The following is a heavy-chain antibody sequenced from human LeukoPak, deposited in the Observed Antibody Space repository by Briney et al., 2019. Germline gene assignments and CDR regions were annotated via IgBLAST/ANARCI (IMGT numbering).Heavy chain of an antibody. CDR3: ARGDEDIVVVVAARDDAFDI. V-gene: IGHV1-8*01. CDR1: GYSFTSYD. J-gene: IGHJ3*02. CDR2: MNANSGNT. D-gene: IGHD2-15*01. Sequence: GASVKVSCKASGYSFTSYDINWVRQATGPGREWMGWMNANSGNTGYAQKFECRVPMTRTSSIGTAYMELSSLRSEDTAVYYCARGDEDIVVVVAARDDAFDIWGRGTMVTVSS.